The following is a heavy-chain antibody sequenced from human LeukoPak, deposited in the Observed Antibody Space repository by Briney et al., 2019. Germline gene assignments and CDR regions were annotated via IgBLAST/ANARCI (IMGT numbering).Heavy chain of an antibody. CDR2: ISAYNGNT. CDR1: GYTFTSYG. V-gene: IGHV1-18*01. Sequence: ASVKVSCKASGYTFTSYGISWVRQAPGQGLEWMGWISAYNGNTNYAQKLQGRVTMTTDTSTSTAYMKLRSLRSDDTAVYYCARVTSSSWSDAFDIWGQGTMVTVSS. J-gene: IGHJ3*02. D-gene: IGHD6-13*01. CDR3: ARVTSSSWSDAFDI.